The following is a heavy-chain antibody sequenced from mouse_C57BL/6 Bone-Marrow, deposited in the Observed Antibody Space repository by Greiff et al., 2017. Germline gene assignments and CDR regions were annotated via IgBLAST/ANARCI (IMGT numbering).Heavy chain of an antibody. Sequence: QVQLQQSGAELVRPGTSVKVSCKASGYAFTNYLLEWVKQMPGQGLEWIGVINPGSGGTNYNEKFKGKATLTADKSSSTAYMQLSSLTSEDSAVYFCARSKYWDSWFAYWGQGTLVTVSA. CDR1: GYAFTNYL. D-gene: IGHD4-1*01. J-gene: IGHJ3*01. CDR3: ARSKYWDSWFAY. CDR2: INPGSGGT. V-gene: IGHV1-54*01.